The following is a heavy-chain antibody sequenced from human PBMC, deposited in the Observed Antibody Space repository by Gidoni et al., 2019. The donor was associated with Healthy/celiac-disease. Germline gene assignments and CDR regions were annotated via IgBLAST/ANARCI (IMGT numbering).Heavy chain of an antibody. D-gene: IGHD4-17*01. Sequence: QLVQSGAEVTQPGSSVKVSCKASGGTFSSYAISWVRQAPGQGLEWMGGIIPIFGTANYAQKFQGRVTITADESTSTAYMELSSLRSEDTAVYYGARGAQGTTVTTDYYYGMDVWGQGTTVTVSS. V-gene: IGHV1-69*01. J-gene: IGHJ6*02. CDR3: ARGAQGTTVTTDYYYGMDV. CDR1: GGTFSSYA. CDR2: IIPIFGTA.